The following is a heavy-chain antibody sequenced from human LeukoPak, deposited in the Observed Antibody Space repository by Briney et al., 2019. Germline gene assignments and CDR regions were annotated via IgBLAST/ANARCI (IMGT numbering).Heavy chain of an antibody. CDR3: ARRSSGATRYYFDY. J-gene: IGHJ4*02. Sequence: KPSETLSLTCAVYIGSFSDYYWSLIRQPPGKGLEWIGETSHSGSTNYNPSLKSRVTISVDTSKNQFSLKLSSVTAADTAVYYCARRSSGATRYYFDYWGQGTLVTVSS. D-gene: IGHD1-26*01. CDR2: TSHSGST. CDR1: IGSFSDYY. V-gene: IGHV4-34*01.